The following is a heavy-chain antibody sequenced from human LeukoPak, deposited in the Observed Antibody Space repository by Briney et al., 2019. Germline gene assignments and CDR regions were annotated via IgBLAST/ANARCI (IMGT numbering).Heavy chain of an antibody. CDR2: IYYSGST. Sequence: SETLSLTCTVSGGSISSSSYYWGWIRQPPGKGLEWIGSIYYSGSTYYNPSLKSRVTISVDTSKNQFSLKLSSVTAADTAVYYCARDKDFWSGYYYFDYWGQGTVVTVSS. J-gene: IGHJ4*02. CDR3: ARDKDFWSGYYYFDY. CDR1: GGSISSSSYY. V-gene: IGHV4-39*07. D-gene: IGHD3-3*01.